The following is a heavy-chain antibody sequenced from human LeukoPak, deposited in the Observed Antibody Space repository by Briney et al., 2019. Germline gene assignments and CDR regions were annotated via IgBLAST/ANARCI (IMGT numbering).Heavy chain of an antibody. J-gene: IGHJ5*02. V-gene: IGHV4-39*01. CDR2: VYHSGTT. Sequence: PSETLSLTCTVSGGSISSGGDHWGWIRQPPGKGLEWIGTVYHSGTTYSSPSLKSRVTMSVDTSKNQFSLDLRSVSAADTAVYYCARHKKVVDADTYNWFDPWGQGTLVTVSS. CDR3: ARHKKVVDADTYNWFDP. D-gene: IGHD5-18*01. CDR1: GGSISSGGDH.